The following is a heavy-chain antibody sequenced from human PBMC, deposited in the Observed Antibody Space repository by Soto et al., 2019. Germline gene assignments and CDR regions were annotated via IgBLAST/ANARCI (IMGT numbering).Heavy chain of an antibody. CDR2: IYYTGSV. Sequence: TLSLTCTFSGASISTWGYYWTLIPPHPGKGLEWIGYIYYTGSVYYNPSLKTRVTISIDTSRNQFSLNMRSATPADTAVYYCARPYSGSSRGLDVWGQGITVTVSS. V-gene: IGHV4-31*03. CDR3: ARPYSGSSRGLDV. D-gene: IGHD6-6*01. J-gene: IGHJ6*02. CDR1: GASISTWGYY.